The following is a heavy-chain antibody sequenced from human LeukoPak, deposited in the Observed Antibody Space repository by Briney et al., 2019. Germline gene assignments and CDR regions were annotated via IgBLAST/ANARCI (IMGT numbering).Heavy chain of an antibody. CDR1: GGSFSGYY. Sequence: SETLSLTCAVYGGSFSGYYWSWIRQPPGKGLEWIGEINRSGSTNYNPSLKSRVTISVDTSKNQFSLKLSSVTAADTAVYYCARGGLYSSSWYGRIYYYGMDVWGQGTTVTVSS. J-gene: IGHJ6*02. CDR2: INRSGST. V-gene: IGHV4-34*01. D-gene: IGHD6-13*01. CDR3: ARGGLYSSSWYGRIYYYGMDV.